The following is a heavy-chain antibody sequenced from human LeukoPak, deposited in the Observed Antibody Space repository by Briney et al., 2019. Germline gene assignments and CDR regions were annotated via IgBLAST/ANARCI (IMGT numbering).Heavy chain of an antibody. CDR1: GGSISSSSYY. Sequence: SETLSLTCTVSGGSISSSSYYWGWIRQPPGKGLEWIGSIYYSGSTYYNPSLKSRVTISVDTSKNQFSLKLSSVTAADTAVYYCAREVVVDTAPPLGWFDPWGQGTLVTVSS. CDR3: AREVVVDTAPPLGWFDP. CDR2: IYYSGST. V-gene: IGHV4-39*07. D-gene: IGHD2-15*01. J-gene: IGHJ5*02.